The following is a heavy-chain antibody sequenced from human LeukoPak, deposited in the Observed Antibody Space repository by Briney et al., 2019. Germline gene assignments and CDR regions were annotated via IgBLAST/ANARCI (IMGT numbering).Heavy chain of an antibody. CDR3: ARILEWLLGTFDY. Sequence: ASVKVSCKASGYTFTSYGISWVRQAPGQGLEWMGWISAYNGNTNYAQKLQGRVTMTTDTSTSTAYVELRSLRSDDTAVYYCARILEWLLGTFDYWGQGTLVTVSS. CDR1: GYTFTSYG. D-gene: IGHD3-3*01. J-gene: IGHJ4*02. V-gene: IGHV1-18*01. CDR2: ISAYNGNT.